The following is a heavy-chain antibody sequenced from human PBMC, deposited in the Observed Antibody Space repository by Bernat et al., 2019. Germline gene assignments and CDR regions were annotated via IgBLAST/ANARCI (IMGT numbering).Heavy chain of an antibody. CDR1: GFTFSSYG. CDR2: ISYDGRNK. CDR3: AKDGPEYSSSSGGMDV. D-gene: IGHD6-6*01. V-gene: IGHV3-30*18. J-gene: IGHJ6*02. Sequence: QVQLVESGGGVVQPGRSLRLSCAASGFTFSSYGMHWVRQAPGKGLGWVAVISYDGRNKYYADSVKGRFTNSRDNFKNTLYLQMNSLGAEDTAVYYCAKDGPEYSSSSGGMDVWGQGTTVTVSS.